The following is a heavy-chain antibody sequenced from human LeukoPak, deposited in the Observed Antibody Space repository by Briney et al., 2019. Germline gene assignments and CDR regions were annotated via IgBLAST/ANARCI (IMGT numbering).Heavy chain of an antibody. J-gene: IGHJ4*02. CDR2: IWYDGSNK. CDR1: GFTFSSYG. CDR3: ARVRFLEWFPGY. V-gene: IGHV3-33*01. Sequence: GGSLRLSCAASGFTFSSYGMHWVRQAPGKGLEWVAVIWYDGSNKYYADSVKGRFTISRDNSKNTLYLQMNSLRAEDTAVYYCARVRFLEWFPGYWGQGTLVTVSS. D-gene: IGHD3-3*01.